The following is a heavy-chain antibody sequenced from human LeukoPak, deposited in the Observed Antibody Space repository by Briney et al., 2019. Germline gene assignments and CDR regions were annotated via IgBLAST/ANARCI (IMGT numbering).Heavy chain of an antibody. V-gene: IGHV3-23*01. CDR2: ISGSGGST. Sequence: GGSLRLSCAASGFTFSSYAMSWVRQAPGKGLEWVSAISGSGGSTYYADPVKGRFTISRDNSKNTLYLQMNSPRAEDTAVYYCAKGGWDYGDYVDAFDIWGQGTMVTVSS. CDR1: GFTFSSYA. D-gene: IGHD4-17*01. CDR3: AKGGWDYGDYVDAFDI. J-gene: IGHJ3*02.